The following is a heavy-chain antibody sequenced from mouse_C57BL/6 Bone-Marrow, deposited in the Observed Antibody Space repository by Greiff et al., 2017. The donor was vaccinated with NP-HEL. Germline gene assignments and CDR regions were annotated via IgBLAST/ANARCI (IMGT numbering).Heavy chain of an antibody. CDR2: INPSSGYT. J-gene: IGHJ2*01. CDR1: GYTFTSYW. CDR3: ARYGSSYVESY. D-gene: IGHD1-1*01. Sequence: QVQLQQSGAELAKPGASVKLSCKASGYTFTSYWMHWVKQRPGQGLEWIGYINPSSGYTKYNQKFKDKATLTADKPSSTAYMQLSSLTYEDSAVYYCARYGSSYVESYWGQGTTLTVSS. V-gene: IGHV1-7*01.